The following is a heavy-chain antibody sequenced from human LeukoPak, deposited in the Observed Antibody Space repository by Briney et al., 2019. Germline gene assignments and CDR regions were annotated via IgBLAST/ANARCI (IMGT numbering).Heavy chain of an antibody. CDR1: GFTFDDNG. CDR3: ARDSSGSYSDGMDV. V-gene: IGHV3-20*01. D-gene: IGHD1-26*01. CDR2: ITRNGGSA. J-gene: IGHJ6*01. Sequence: GGSLRLSCAASGFTFDDNGMSWVRQVPGKGLEWISGITRNGGSAAYADSVKGRFTIFRDNAKNSLYLQMNSLRVEDTALYHCARDSSGSYSDGMDVWGQGTTVTVSS.